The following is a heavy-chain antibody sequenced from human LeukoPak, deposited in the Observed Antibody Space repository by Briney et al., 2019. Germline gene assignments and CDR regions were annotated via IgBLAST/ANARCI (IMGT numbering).Heavy chain of an antibody. Sequence: SETLSLTCTVSGGSVSSGSYYWSWIRQPPGKGLEWIGYIYYSGSTNYNPSLKSRVTISVDTSKNQFSLKLSSVTAADTAVYYYAMRGYCSSTSCSDYGRMDVWGKGTTVTVSS. V-gene: IGHV4-61*01. CDR1: GGSVSSGSYY. CDR3: AMRGYCSSTSCSDYGRMDV. J-gene: IGHJ6*04. D-gene: IGHD2-2*01. CDR2: IYYSGST.